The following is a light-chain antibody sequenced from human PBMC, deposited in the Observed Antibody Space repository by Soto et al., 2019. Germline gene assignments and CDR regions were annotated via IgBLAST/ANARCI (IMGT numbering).Light chain of an antibody. CDR3: KKYNSPPT. CDR1: QGINSA. J-gene: IGKJ1*01. CDR2: AAS. V-gene: IGKV1-27*01. Sequence: IHLTHSPSSLSASVGDRVTITCRASQGINSALAWYQQQPGKAPKLLIYAASTLQSGVPSRFSGSGSGTDFTLTISSLQPEDVATYYCKKYNSPPTFGQGTKVDIK.